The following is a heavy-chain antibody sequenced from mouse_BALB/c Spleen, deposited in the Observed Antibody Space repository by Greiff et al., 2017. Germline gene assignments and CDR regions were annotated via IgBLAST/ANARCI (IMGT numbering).Heavy chain of an antibody. CDR3: AYGNYYFDY. CDR2: IYPGDGST. CDR1: GYTFTSYY. Sequence: VKLVESGPELVKPGASVKMSCKASGYTFTSYYIHWVKQRPGQGLEWIGWIYPGDGSTKYNEKFKGKTTLTADKSSSTAYMLLSSLTSEDFAIYCCAYGNYYFDYWGQGTTLTVSS. V-gene: IGHV1S56*01. D-gene: IGHD2-1*01. J-gene: IGHJ2*01.